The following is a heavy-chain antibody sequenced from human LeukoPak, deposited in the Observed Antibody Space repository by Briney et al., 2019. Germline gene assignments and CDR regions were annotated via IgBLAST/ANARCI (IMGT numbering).Heavy chain of an antibody. CDR3: ARPVVAATTPDTFDI. D-gene: IGHD2-15*01. CDR1: GFTFSSYS. CDR2: ISSSSSSYI. J-gene: IGHJ3*02. Sequence: GGSLRLSCAASGFTFSSYSMNWVRQAPGKGLERVSSISSSSSSYIYYADSVKGRFTMSRDNAKNSLYLQMNSLRAEDTAVYYCARPVVAATTPDTFDIWGQGTMVTVSS. V-gene: IGHV3-21*01.